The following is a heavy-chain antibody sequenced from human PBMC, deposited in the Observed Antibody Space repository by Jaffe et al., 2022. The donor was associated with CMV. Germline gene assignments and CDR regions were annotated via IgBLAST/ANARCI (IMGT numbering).Heavy chain of an antibody. D-gene: IGHD6-6*01. CDR2: IYYSGST. CDR1: GGSISSGGYY. J-gene: IGHJ6*02. V-gene: IGHV4-31*03. Sequence: QVQLQESGPGLVKPSQTLSLTCTVSGGSISSGGYYWSWIRQHPGKGLEWIGYIYYSGSTYYNPSLKSRVTISVDTSKNQFSLKLSSVTAADTAVYYCARDGQLVRDYYYGMDVWGQGTTVTVSS. CDR3: ARDGQLVRDYYYGMDV.